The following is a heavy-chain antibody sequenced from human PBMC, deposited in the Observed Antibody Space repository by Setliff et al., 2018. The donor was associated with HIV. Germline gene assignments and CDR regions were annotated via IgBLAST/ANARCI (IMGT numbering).Heavy chain of an antibody. V-gene: IGHV4-34*01. J-gene: IGHJ6*02. CDR3: AREDYYYYGMAV. CDR2: INHSGRT. Sequence: SETLSLTCAVYGGSFSDNYWSWIRQSPGKGLEWIGEINHSGRTKYSPSLRSRVSISVDTSKTQFSLKLSSVTAADTAVYYCAREDYYYYGMAVWGQGTTVTVS. CDR1: GGSFSDNY.